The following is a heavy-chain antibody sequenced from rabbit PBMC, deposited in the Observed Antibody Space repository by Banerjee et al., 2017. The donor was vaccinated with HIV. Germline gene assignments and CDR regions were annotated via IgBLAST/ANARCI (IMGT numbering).Heavy chain of an antibody. J-gene: IGHJ4*01. CDR3: ARDRSSGAWEFNL. V-gene: IGHV1S40*01. D-gene: IGHD1-1*01. CDR1: GIDFSNYYY. Sequence: QSLEESGGDLVKPGASLTLTCTASGIDFSNYYYMCWVRQAPGKGLEWIACIDTGSGSTYYASWAKGRFTISKTSSTTVTLQMTSLTAADTATYFCARDRSSGAWEFNLWGPGTLVTVS. CDR2: IDTGSGST.